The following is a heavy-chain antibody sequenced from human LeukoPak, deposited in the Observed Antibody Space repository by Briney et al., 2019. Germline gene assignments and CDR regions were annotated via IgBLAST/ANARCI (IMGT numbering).Heavy chain of an antibody. CDR3: ARDKRHSYGRYFDH. J-gene: IGHJ4*02. CDR1: GDSIRTYH. V-gene: IGHV4-59*01. D-gene: IGHD5-18*01. Sequence: PPETLSLTCSVSGDSIRTYHWIWIRKPPPKGLPWIGYMQSTGNSNYNPSLKSRVSMSVETSKNRIVLNLSSVTAADTAVYYCARDKRHSYGRYFDHWGQGLLVTVSS. CDR2: MQSTGNS.